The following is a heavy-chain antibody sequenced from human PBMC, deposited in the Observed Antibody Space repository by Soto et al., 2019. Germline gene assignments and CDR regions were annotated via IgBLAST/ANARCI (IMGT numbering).Heavy chain of an antibody. D-gene: IGHD3-22*01. Sequence: ASVKVSCKASGYTFTSYGISWVRQAPGQGLEWMGWISAYNGNTNYAQKLQGRVTMTRNTSISTAYMELSSLRSEDTAVYYCAREKSSGYYYDYWGQGTLVTVSS. CDR2: ISAYNGNT. J-gene: IGHJ4*02. CDR1: GYTFTSYG. CDR3: AREKSSGYYYDY. V-gene: IGHV1-18*01.